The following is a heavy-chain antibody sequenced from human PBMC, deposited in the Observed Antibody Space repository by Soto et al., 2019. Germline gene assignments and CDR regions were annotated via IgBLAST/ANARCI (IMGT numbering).Heavy chain of an antibody. D-gene: IGHD3-10*01. CDR2: ISPNSGGT. CDR3: ATGSNDANSALDY. J-gene: IGHJ4*02. CDR1: GYTFTGYY. V-gene: IGHV1-2*04. Sequence: ASVKVSCKASGYTFTGYYMHWVRQAPGQGLEWMGWISPNSGGTNYAQKFQGWVTMTTDTSFSTAYMELSRLRSDDTAVYYCATGSNDANSALDYWGQGTLVTVSS.